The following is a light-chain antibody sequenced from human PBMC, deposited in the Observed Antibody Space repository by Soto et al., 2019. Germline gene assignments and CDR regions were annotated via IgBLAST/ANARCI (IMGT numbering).Light chain of an antibody. J-gene: IGKJ5*01. V-gene: IGKV3-11*01. CDR1: QNLHSF. CDR2: DGS. Sequence: EIVLTQSPATLSVSPGERVTLSCRASQNLHSFLNWYQQRPGQAPRPLIYDGSKRAAGVPDRISGDGSGTDYTLTISSLEPEDFAVYYCQQRTRCPMTFGKGTRREIK. CDR3: QQRTRCPMT.